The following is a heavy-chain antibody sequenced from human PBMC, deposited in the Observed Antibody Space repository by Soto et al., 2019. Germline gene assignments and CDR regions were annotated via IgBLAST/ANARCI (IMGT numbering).Heavy chain of an antibody. CDR1: GFTFSSYA. D-gene: IGHD4-4*01. V-gene: IGHV3-30-3*01. Sequence: GGSLRLSCAASGFTFSSYAMHWVRQAPGKGLEWVAVISYDGSNKYYADSVKGRFTISRDNSKNTLYLQMNSLRAEDTAVYYCAREGPIIYSNYEPTGNYYYYGMDVWGQGTTVTVSS. CDR2: ISYDGSNK. J-gene: IGHJ6*02. CDR3: AREGPIIYSNYEPTGNYYYYGMDV.